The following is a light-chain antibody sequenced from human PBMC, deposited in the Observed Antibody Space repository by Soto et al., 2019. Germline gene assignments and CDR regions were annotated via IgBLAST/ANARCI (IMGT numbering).Light chain of an antibody. J-gene: IGKJ5*01. CDR1: QDIRGA. V-gene: IGKV1-13*02. Sequence: AIQVTQSPSSLSASVGDRVTMTCRASQDIRGALAWYQQKSGKPPNLLIYDVSTLEGGVPSRFSGSGSGTEFTLTISSLQPEDFGTYCFQQFNSYPITFGHGTRLELK. CDR2: DVS. CDR3: QQFNSYPIT.